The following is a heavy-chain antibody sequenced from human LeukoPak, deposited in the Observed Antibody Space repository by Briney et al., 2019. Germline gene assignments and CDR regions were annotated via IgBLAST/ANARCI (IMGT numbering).Heavy chain of an antibody. D-gene: IGHD3-3*01. Sequence: GGSLRLSCAASGLTFSNYAMNWVRQAPGRGLEWVSVISGNADSTYYADSVKGRFTISRDSSKNTLYLQMNSLRAEDTAVYYCAKEPPCSECLYWYFDLWGRGTLVTVSS. V-gene: IGHV3-23*01. CDR3: AKEPPCSECLYWYFDL. CDR2: ISGNADST. J-gene: IGHJ2*01. CDR1: GLTFSNYA.